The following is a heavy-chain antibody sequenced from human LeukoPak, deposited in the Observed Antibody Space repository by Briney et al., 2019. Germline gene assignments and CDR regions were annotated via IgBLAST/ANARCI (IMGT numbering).Heavy chain of an antibody. J-gene: IGHJ3*02. Sequence: PGGSLRLSCAASGFTFSSYAMSWARQAPGKGLEWVSAISGSGGSTYYADSVKGRFTISRDNSKNTLYLQMNSLRAEDTAVYYCAKDQELRITMIVVVVGAFDIWGQGTMVTVSS. CDR1: GFTFSSYA. V-gene: IGHV3-23*01. CDR3: AKDQELRITMIVVVVGAFDI. D-gene: IGHD3-22*01. CDR2: ISGSGGST.